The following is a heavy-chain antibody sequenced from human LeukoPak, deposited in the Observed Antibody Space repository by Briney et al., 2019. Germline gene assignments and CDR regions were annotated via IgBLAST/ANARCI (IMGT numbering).Heavy chain of an antibody. V-gene: IGHV3-53*01. CDR2: IYSGGST. CDR3: AKAGLSFWVQLAFYFDY. CDR1: GFTVSSNY. J-gene: IGHJ4*02. Sequence: GGSLRLSCAASGFTVSSNYMSWVRQAPGKGLEWVSVIYSGGSTYYADSVKGRFTISRDNSKNTLYLQMNSLRAEDTAVYYCAKAGLSFWVQLAFYFDYWGQGTLVTVSS. D-gene: IGHD5-18*01.